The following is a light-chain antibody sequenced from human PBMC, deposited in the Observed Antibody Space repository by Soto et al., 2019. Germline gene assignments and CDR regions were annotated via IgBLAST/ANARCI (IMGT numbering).Light chain of an antibody. CDR3: SSYTSSSTRV. CDR2: EVS. CDR1: SSDVGGYNY. V-gene: IGLV2-14*01. J-gene: IGLJ1*01. Sequence: TQPASGSWSPGQSITISCTGTSSDVGGYNYVSWYQQHPGKAPKLMIYEVSNRPSGVSNRFSGSKSGNTASLTISGLQAEDEADYYCSSYTSSSTRVFGTGTKVTVL.